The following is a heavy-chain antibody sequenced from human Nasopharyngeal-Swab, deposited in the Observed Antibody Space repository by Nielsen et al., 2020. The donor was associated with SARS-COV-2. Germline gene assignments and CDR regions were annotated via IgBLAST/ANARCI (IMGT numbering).Heavy chain of an antibody. CDR3: AKILAVGWFLGGYFDY. J-gene: IGHJ4*02. CDR1: GFTFSSYA. D-gene: IGHD3-3*01. V-gene: IGHV3-23*01. Sequence: GESLKISCAASGFTFSSYAMSWVRQAPGQGLEWVSAISGSGGSTYYADSVKGRFTISRDNSKNTLYLQMNSLRAEDTAVYYCAKILAVGWFLGGYFDYWGQGTLVTVSS. CDR2: ISGSGGST.